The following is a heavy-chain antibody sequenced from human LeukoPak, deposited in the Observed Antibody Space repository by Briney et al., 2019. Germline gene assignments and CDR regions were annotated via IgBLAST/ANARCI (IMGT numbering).Heavy chain of an antibody. CDR1: GFTFSNYV. CDR2: INHNGEMI. J-gene: IGHJ4*02. D-gene: IGHD3-9*01. Sequence: GGSLRLSCAASGFTFSNYVMSWVRQAPGKELEWVSYINHNGEMIFYPDFVKGRFTISRDNAKNSLYLQMNSLRDEDTAVYYCARANDWGFHYWGQGTLVTVSS. V-gene: IGHV3-48*02. CDR3: ARANDWGFHY.